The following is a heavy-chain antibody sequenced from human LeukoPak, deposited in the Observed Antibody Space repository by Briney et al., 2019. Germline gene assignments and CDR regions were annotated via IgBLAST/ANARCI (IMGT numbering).Heavy chain of an antibody. J-gene: IGHJ6*04. D-gene: IGHD3-3*01. V-gene: IGHV3-30*02. CDR1: GFTFSSYG. Sequence: GGSLRLSCEASGFTFSSYGMHWVRQAPGKGLEWVSFIRYDGSNKYYADSVKGRFTISRDNSKNTLYLQMNSLRAEDTAVYHCVRESDVWSGPGIGRPLDVWGKGTTVTVSS. CDR3: VRESDVWSGPGIGRPLDV. CDR2: IRYDGSNK.